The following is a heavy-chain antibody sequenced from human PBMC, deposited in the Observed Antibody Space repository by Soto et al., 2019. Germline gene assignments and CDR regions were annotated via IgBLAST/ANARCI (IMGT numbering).Heavy chain of an antibody. D-gene: IGHD3-16*01. Sequence: SETLSLTCAVYGGSFSGYYWSWIRQPPGKGLEWIGEINHSGSTNYNPSLKSRVTISVDTSKNQFSLKLSSVTAADTAVYYCARMSYDYIWGSYHRTHFDYWGQGTLVTVSS. CDR2: INHSGST. CDR1: GGSFSGYY. V-gene: IGHV4-34*01. CDR3: ARMSYDYIWGSYHRTHFDY. J-gene: IGHJ4*02.